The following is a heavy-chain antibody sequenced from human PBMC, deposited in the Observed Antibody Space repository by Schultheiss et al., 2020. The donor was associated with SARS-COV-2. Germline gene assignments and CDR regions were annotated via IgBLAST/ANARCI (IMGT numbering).Heavy chain of an antibody. J-gene: IGHJ4*02. CDR2: IIPIFGTA. CDR1: GGTFNTYT. Sequence: SVKVSCKASGGTFNTYTIGWVRQAPGQGPEWMGGIIPIFGTANYAQKFQGRVTITADKSTSTAYMELSSLRSDDTAVYYCARGGGYYCSGGSCQPNWGQGTLVTVSS. CDR3: ARGGGYYCSGGSCQPN. V-gene: IGHV1-69*06. D-gene: IGHD2-15*01.